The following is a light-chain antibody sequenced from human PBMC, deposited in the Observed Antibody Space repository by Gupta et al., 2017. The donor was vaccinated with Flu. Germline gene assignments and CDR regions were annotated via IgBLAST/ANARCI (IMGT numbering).Light chain of an antibody. CDR1: SGINVGASK. Sequence: AVLPPPASLSASPGASANLPCTLRSGINVGASKIYWYQQKPGSPPQYLLTYKSDSDKQQGSGVPSRFSGSKDASANAGILLISGLQSEDEADYYCVIWHSSAWVFGGGTKLTVL. V-gene: IGLV5-45*01. CDR3: VIWHSSAWV. J-gene: IGLJ2*01. CDR2: YKSDSDK.